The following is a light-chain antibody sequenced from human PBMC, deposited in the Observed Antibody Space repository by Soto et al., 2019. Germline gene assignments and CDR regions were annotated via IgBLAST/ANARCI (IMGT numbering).Light chain of an antibody. Sequence: EIVLTQSAGTLSLSPGERATLSCRASQSVYNNYLAWYQQKPGQTPRLLVNGASNRATGIPDRFSGGGSGTDFTLTISSLEPADFAVYYCQQYGLPPHSFGQGTRVEIK. CDR1: QSVYNNY. CDR3: QQYGLPPHS. CDR2: GAS. J-gene: IGKJ2*01. V-gene: IGKV3-20*01.